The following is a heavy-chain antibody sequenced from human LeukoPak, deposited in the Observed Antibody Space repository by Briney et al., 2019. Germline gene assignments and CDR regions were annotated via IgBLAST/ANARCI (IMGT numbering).Heavy chain of an antibody. CDR2: SSGSGGST. D-gene: IGHD4-17*01. CDR3: AKGVSVWYGDRYNWFDP. J-gene: IGHJ5*02. CDR1: GFTFSSYA. Sequence: GGSLRLSCEASGFTFSSYAMSWVRQAPGKGLEWVSASSGSGGSTYYADSVKGRFTISRDNSKNTLYLQMNSLRAEDTAVYYCAKGVSVWYGDRYNWFDPWGQGTLVTVSS. V-gene: IGHV3-23*01.